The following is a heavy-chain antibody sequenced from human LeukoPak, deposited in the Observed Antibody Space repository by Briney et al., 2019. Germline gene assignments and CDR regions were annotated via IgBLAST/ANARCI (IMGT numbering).Heavy chain of an antibody. V-gene: IGHV5-10-1*01. CDR1: GYSFTSYW. J-gene: IGHJ6*04. Sequence: GESLNISCKGSGYSFTSYWISWVRQLPGKGLEWMGRIEPSDSYTNYSPSFQGHVTISADKSISTAYLQWSSLKASDTAMYYCARTPKGGYPSDVWGKGTTVTVSS. CDR3: ARTPKGGYPSDV. D-gene: IGHD5-18*01. CDR2: IEPSDSYT.